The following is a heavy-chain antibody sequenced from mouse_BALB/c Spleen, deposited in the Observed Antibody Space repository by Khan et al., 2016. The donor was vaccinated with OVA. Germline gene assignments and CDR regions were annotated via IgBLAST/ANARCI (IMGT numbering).Heavy chain of an antibody. Sequence: QVQLQQSGAELVKPGASVKLSCKASGYTFTSYWMHWVKQRPGQGLEWIGEINPSNGRTNYNEKFKSKATLTVDKSSSTAYMQLSSLTSEDSAVYYCARSAGWYFDVWGAGTTVTVSS. CDR1: GYTFTSYW. CDR2: INPSNGRT. J-gene: IGHJ1*01. CDR3: ARSAGWYFDV. D-gene: IGHD1-2*01. V-gene: IGHV1S81*02.